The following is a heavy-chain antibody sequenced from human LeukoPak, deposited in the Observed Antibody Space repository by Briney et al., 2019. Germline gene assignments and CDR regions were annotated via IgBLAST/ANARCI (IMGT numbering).Heavy chain of an antibody. CDR2: ISSSSSYT. CDR3: ARSNYGDYLFDY. J-gene: IGHJ4*02. CDR1: GFTFSDYY. D-gene: IGHD4-17*01. V-gene: IGHV3-11*06. Sequence: GGSLRLSCAASGFTFSDYYMSWIRQAPGKGLEWVSYISSSSSYTNYADSVKGRFTISRDNAKNSLYLQMNSLRAKDTAVYYCARSNYGDYLFDYWGQGTLVTVSS.